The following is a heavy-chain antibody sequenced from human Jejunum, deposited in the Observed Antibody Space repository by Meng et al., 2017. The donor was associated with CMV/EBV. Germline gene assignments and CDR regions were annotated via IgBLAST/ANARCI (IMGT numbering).Heavy chain of an antibody. V-gene: IGHV3-72*01. CDR1: GFTSSDHN. D-gene: IGHD1-26*01. CDR2: TGSKHESYTT. Sequence: EVQLVESGGGLFEPGGSLRLYCAVFGFTSSDHNVDWVRQTPGQGLEWVGRTGSKHESYTTVYAASVKGRFTISSDDSKSSVYLQMNSLNSDDTAVYYCARDQRGSYDYWGQGTLVTVSS. CDR3: ARDQRGSYDY. J-gene: IGHJ4*02.